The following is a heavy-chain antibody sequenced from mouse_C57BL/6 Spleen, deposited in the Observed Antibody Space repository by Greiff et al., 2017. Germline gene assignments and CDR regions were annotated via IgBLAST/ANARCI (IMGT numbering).Heavy chain of an antibody. CDR3: ASGEGSWYFDV. CDR1: GYSITSDY. CDR2: ISYSGST. J-gene: IGHJ1*03. D-gene: IGHD2-13*01. Sequence: EVQGVEPGPGLAKPSQTLSLSCSVTGYSITSDYWNWIRKFPGKKLEYMGYISYSGSTYYNPPLKSRISITRDTSKNQYYLQLSSVTTEDTATYYCASGEGSWYFDVWGTGTTVTVSS. V-gene: IGHV3-8*01.